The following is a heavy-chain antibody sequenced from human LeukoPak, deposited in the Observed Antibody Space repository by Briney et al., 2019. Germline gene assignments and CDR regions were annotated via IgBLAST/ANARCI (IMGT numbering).Heavy chain of an antibody. CDR3: AKAYHDSGCLIDY. D-gene: IGHD6-19*01. CDR2: IKQDGSEK. V-gene: IGHV3-7*03. Sequence: SGGSLRLSCAASGFTFSSYWMSWVRQAPGKGLEWVANIKQDGSEKYYVDSVKGRFTISRDNSKSTLYLQMNSLRAEDTAVYYCAKAYHDSGCLIDYWGQGTLVTVSS. CDR1: GFTFSSYW. J-gene: IGHJ4*02.